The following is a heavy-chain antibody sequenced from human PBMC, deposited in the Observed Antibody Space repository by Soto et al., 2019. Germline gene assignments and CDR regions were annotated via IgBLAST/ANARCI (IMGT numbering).Heavy chain of an antibody. CDR2: ISYDGSKK. J-gene: IGHJ2*01. V-gene: IGHV3-30-3*01. Sequence: QVQLVESGGGVVQPGGSLRLSCAAPGFTLSDYPMNWVRQAPGTGLEWVALISYDGSKKYYADSVRGRFTISRDNAKNTLYLQMSSLTTEDTSVYYCARESPVLSWYFDLWGRGTLVTVSS. CDR3: ARESPVLSWYFDL. CDR1: GFTLSDYP.